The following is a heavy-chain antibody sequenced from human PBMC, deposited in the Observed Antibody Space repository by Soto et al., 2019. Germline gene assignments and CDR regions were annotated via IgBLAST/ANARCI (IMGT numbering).Heavy chain of an antibody. CDR1: GGTFSSYT. V-gene: IGHV1-69*02. J-gene: IGHJ4*02. CDR2: IIPILGIA. CDR3: ARGGFSQYYFDY. Sequence: SVKVSCKASGGTFSSYTISWVRQAPGQGLEWMGRIIPILGIANYAQKFQGRVTITADKSTSTAYMELSSLRSEDTAVYYCARGGFSQYYFDYWGQGTLVTVSS. D-gene: IGHD3-10*01.